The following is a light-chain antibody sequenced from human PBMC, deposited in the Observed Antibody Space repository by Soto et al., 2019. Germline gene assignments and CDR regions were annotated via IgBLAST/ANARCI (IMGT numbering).Light chain of an antibody. CDR3: QQLRMYPST. CDR1: QGISSY. J-gene: IGKJ4*01. Sequence: DIQLTQSPSFLSASVGDRFTITCRASQGISSYLAWYQQKPGKAPKLLIHDASTLQSGVPSRFSGSGSGTEFTLTISSLQPDDFATYYCQQLRMYPSTFGGGTKVDI. CDR2: DAS. V-gene: IGKV1-9*01.